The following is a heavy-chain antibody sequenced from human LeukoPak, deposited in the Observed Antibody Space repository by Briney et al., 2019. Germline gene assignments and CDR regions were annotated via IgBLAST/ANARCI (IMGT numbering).Heavy chain of an antibody. V-gene: IGHV3-23*01. CDR3: ANAQPGIAVAGTGY. Sequence: GGSLRLSCAASGFTFSSYAMSWVRQAPGKGLEWVSAISGSGGSTNYADSVKGRFTISRDNSKNTLYLQMNSLRAEDTAVYYCANAQPGIAVAGTGYWGQGTLVTVSS. CDR1: GFTFSSYA. J-gene: IGHJ4*02. CDR2: ISGSGGST. D-gene: IGHD6-19*01.